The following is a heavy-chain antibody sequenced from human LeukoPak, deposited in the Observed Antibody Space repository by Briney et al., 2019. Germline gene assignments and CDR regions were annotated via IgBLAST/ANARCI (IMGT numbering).Heavy chain of an antibody. CDR1: GGSFSGYY. J-gene: IGHJ4*02. CDR3: ARKVRYYYDSSGYPFDY. Sequence: SETLSLTCAVYGGSFSGYYWSWIRQPPGKGLEWIGEINHSGSTNYNLSLKSRVTISVDTSKNQFSLKLSSVTAADTAVYYCARKVRYYYDSSGYPFDYWGQGTLVTVSS. D-gene: IGHD3-22*01. V-gene: IGHV4-34*01. CDR2: INHSGST.